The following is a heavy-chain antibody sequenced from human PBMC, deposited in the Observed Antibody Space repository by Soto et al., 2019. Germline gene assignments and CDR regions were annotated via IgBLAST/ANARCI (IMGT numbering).Heavy chain of an antibody. Sequence: GGSLRLSCTVSGATLTKVWVNWVRQAPGKGPEWVGRIKSETDGGTTDYAAPVKGRFTISRDDSENTLYLQMNSLKTEDTAVYYCSHGYYQFFNSWGQGTLVTVSS. CDR2: IKSETDGGTT. CDR1: GATLTKVW. CDR3: SHGYYQFFNS. J-gene: IGHJ4*02. D-gene: IGHD5-18*01. V-gene: IGHV3-15*07.